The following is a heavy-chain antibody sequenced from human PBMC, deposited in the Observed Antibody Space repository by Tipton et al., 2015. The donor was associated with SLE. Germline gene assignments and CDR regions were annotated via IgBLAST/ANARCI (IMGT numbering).Heavy chain of an antibody. J-gene: IGHJ4*02. Sequence: RSLRLSCAAAGFTFSNYDMHWVRQAPGKGLDWVALISDDGGNKYYADSVKGRFTISRDNSEHTLYLQMDSLRADDTAVYYCARQPYQMLRYLDYWGQGTLVTVSS. D-gene: IGHD2-2*01. CDR1: GFTFSNYD. V-gene: IGHV3-30*03. CDR2: ISDDGGNK. CDR3: ARQPYQMLRYLDY.